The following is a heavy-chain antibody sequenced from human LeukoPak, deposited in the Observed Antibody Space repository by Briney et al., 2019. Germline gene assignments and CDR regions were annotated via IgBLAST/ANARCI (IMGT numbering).Heavy chain of an antibody. CDR1: GFTFTIYT. CDR3: ARGLRRGDY. Sequence: GGSLRLSCAASGFTFTIYTMNWVRQAPGXGLEWVSSISSTGNNIYYADSVKGRFTISRDNAKVPLYLEMNSLRAEDTAVYYCARGLRRGDYWGQGTLVTVSS. D-gene: IGHD4-17*01. CDR2: ISSTGNNI. J-gene: IGHJ4*02. V-gene: IGHV3-21*01.